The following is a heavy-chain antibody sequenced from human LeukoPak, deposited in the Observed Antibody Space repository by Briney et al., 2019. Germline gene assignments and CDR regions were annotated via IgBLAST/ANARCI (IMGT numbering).Heavy chain of an antibody. CDR1: GFTFSDYY. CDR2: ISSSGSTI. V-gene: IGHV3-11*01. D-gene: IGHD1-14*01. Sequence: GGSLRLSCAASGFTFSDYYMNWIRQAPGKGLEWVSYISSSGSTIYYTDSVKGRFTISRDNAKNSLYLRMNSLRAEDTAVYYCASVLRQPRRGTGDYWGQGTLVTVSS. CDR3: ASVLRQPRRGTGDY. J-gene: IGHJ4*02.